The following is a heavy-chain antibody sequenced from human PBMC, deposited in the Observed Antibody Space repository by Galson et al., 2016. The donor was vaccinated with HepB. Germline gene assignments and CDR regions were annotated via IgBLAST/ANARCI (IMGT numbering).Heavy chain of an antibody. CDR1: GFSLSTTGVG. D-gene: IGHD6-19*01. CDR2: IYSPGEQ. V-gene: IGHV2-5*01. J-gene: IGHJ1*01. Sequence: PALVKPTQTLTLTCTFSGFSLSTTGVGVAWIRQPPGKALEWLAVIYSPGEQRHSPSVKSRLTITKDTAKNQVVLTMTNMDPVDTGTYYCARSRGIAVVDNMPQDEYFQDWGQGTLVTVSS. CDR3: ARSRGIAVVDNMPQDEYFQD.